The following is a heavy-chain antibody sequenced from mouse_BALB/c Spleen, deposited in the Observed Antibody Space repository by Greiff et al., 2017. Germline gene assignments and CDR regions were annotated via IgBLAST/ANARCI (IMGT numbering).Heavy chain of an antibody. CDR3: ARYGSSGYGGY. CDR2: IFPGTGTT. J-gene: IGHJ2*01. Sequence: VKLMESGAELVKPGASVKLSCKTSGYTFTSYWIQWVKQRPGQGLGWIGEIFPGTGTTYYNEKFKGKATLTIDTSSSTAYMQLSSLTSEDSAVYFCARYGSSGYGGYWGQGTTLTVSS. CDR1: GYTFTSYW. V-gene: IGHV1S132*01. D-gene: IGHD3-1*01.